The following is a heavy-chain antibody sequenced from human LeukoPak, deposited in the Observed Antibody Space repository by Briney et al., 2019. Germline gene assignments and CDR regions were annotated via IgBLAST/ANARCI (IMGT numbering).Heavy chain of an antibody. V-gene: IGHV3-21*01. CDR3: ARVVEMATIGAFDI. Sequence: PGGSLRLSCAASGFTFSSYSMNWVRQAPGKGLEWVSSISSSSSYIYYADSVKGRFTISRDNAKNSLYLQMNGLRAEDTAVYYCARVVEMATIGAFDIWGQGTMVTVSS. J-gene: IGHJ3*02. CDR2: ISSSSSYI. CDR1: GFTFSSYS. D-gene: IGHD5-24*01.